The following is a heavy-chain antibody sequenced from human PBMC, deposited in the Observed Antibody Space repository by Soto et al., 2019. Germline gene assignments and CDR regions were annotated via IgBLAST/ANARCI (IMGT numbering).Heavy chain of an antibody. CDR2: IKGEADGGTT. CDR3: TTGLSNGYYNFDY. CDR1: GFTFNNAW. Sequence: AGSLRLSCAASGFTFNNAWLSRVRQAPGKGLEWVGRIKGEADGGTTDYAAPVKGRITISRDHSKDTLYLRMNSLKTEDTAVYYCTTGLSNGYYNFDYWGQGT. V-gene: IGHV3-15*01. J-gene: IGHJ4*02. D-gene: IGHD3-22*01.